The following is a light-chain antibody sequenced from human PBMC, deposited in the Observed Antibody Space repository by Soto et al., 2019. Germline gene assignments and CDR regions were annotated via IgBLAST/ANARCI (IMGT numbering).Light chain of an antibody. V-gene: IGKV3-20*01. J-gene: IGKJ1*01. CDR3: QQYGSSPTWT. Sequence: EIVLTQSPGTLSLSPGERVTLCCRASQSVSSNYLAWYQQKPGQAPRLLIYGASTRATGIPDRFSGSGSGTDFTLTISRLEPEDSAVYYCQQYGSSPTWTFGQGTKVDIK. CDR1: QSVSSNY. CDR2: GAS.